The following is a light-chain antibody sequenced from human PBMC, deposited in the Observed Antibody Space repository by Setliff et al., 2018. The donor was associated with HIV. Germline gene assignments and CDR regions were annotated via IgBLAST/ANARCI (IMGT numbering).Light chain of an antibody. CDR2: DVN. CDR1: ATDVGNYES. Sequence: QSVLTQPASVSGSPGQSITISCTGSATDVGNYESVSWYQHHPGEVPKLIFYDVNKRPSGISNRFSGSKAGNSASLTISGLHTEDEADYYCCSYVSGDTWIFGGGTKVTVL. J-gene: IGLJ2*01. V-gene: IGLV2-23*02. CDR3: CSYVSGDTWI.